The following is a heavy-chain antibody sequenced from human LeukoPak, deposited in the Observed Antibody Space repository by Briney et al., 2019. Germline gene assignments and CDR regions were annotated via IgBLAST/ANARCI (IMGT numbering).Heavy chain of an antibody. CDR1: GGSISSRY. CDR3: ARWQYTIPSGWFDP. V-gene: IGHV4-59*08. CDR2: IYYSGGT. Sequence: SETLSLTCTLSGGSISSRYWSWIRQPPGKGLEWIGSIYYSGGTNYNPSLQSRVTISVDTSKIQFSLKLSSVTAADTAVYYCARWQYTIPSGWFDPWGQGTLVTVSS. J-gene: IGHJ5*02. D-gene: IGHD6-6*01.